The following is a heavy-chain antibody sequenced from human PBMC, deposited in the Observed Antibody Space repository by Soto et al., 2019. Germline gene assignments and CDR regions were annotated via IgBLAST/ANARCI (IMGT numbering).Heavy chain of an antibody. CDR2: IYHSWST. D-gene: IGHD3-10*01. V-gene: IGHV4-30-2*01. J-gene: IGHJ4*02. Sequence: SATLSLTCAASGDSISSAGYSWSWFRQPLGKGLEWIWYIYHSWSTYYNPSLKSRVTISVDRSKNQFSLKLSSVTAADTAVYYCASTLMVRGVGRDYWGQGTLVTVSS. CDR1: GDSISSAGYS. CDR3: ASTLMVRGVGRDY.